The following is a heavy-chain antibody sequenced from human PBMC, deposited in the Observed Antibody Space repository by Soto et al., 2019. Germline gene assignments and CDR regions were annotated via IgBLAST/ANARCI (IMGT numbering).Heavy chain of an antibody. CDR3: ARGGGSFSY. D-gene: IGHD1-26*01. CDR1: GFTFSDSA. CDR2: ITHSSSSI. J-gene: IGHJ4*02. V-gene: IGHV3-21*01. Sequence: EVQLVESGGGLVKPGESLRLSCVASGFTFSDSAMNWVRQAPGKGLEWVSSITHSSSSICYADSVKGRFTISRDNAQKSLYLEMNSLRPEDTVVFYCARGGGSFSYWGQGTRVTVSS.